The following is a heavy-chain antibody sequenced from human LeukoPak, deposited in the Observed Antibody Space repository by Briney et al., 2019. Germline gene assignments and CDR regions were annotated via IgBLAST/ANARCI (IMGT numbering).Heavy chain of an antibody. V-gene: IGHV1-2*02. Sequence: ASVKDSCKASGYTFTGYYMHWVRQAPGQGLEWMGWINPNSGGTNYAQKFQGRVTMTRDTSICTAYMELSRLRSDDTAVYYCARAQTLGYSSGWYNYWGQGTLVTVSS. J-gene: IGHJ4*02. CDR2: INPNSGGT. CDR1: GYTFTGYY. D-gene: IGHD6-19*01. CDR3: ARAQTLGYSSGWYNY.